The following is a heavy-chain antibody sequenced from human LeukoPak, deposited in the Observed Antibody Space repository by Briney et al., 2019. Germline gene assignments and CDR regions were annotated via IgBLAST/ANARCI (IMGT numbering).Heavy chain of an antibody. CDR2: INQDGNEK. Sequence: GGSLRLSCAASGFTFSNYWMSWVRQAPGKGLEWVGNINQDGNEKYYVDSVKGRFTNSRDNAKNSLYLQMNSLRAEDTAVYYCARGPTTVTTNYYYYYYMDVWGKGTTVTVSS. CDR1: GFTFSNYW. CDR3: ARGPTTVTTNYYYYYYMDV. V-gene: IGHV3-7*01. J-gene: IGHJ6*03. D-gene: IGHD4-17*01.